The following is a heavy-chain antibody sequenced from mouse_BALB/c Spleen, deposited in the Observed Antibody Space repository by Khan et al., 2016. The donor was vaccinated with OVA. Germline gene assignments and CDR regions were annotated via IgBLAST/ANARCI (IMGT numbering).Heavy chain of an antibody. Sequence: VQLKESGAELVKPGASVKLSCTASGFNIKDTYIHWLKHRPEQGPEWIGRIDPANGDIKYVPKFQDKATLTADTSSNTAYLQVSRLTSEDTAVYYCATRYGNPFAYWGQGTLVSVSA. CDR3: ATRYGNPFAY. V-gene: IGHV14-3*02. CDR1: GFNIKDTY. J-gene: IGHJ3*01. D-gene: IGHD2-1*01. CDR2: IDPANGDI.